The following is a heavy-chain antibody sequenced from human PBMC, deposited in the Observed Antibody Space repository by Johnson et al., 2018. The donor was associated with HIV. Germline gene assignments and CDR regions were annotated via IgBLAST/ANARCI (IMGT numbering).Heavy chain of an antibody. Sequence: VQLVESGGGVVRPGGSLRLSCSASGFNVDDDALSWVRQVPGKGLEWVSGINYNGGSTDYADSVRDRCSISRDNAKNSVYLQMDSLRGEDTAMYYCARAKDAAYPHDAFDVWGHGTMVIVSA. CDR2: INYNGGST. CDR3: ARAKDAAYPHDAFDV. V-gene: IGHV3-20*04. D-gene: IGHD2-15*01. J-gene: IGHJ3*01. CDR1: GFNVDDDA.